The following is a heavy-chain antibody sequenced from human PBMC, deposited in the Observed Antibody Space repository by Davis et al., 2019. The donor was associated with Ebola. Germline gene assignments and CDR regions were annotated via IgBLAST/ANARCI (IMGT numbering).Heavy chain of an antibody. CDR2: VRSHGSDD. J-gene: IGHJ4*02. CDR1: GFTFSSYG. D-gene: IGHD3-9*01. CDR3: ARDVAGAWPLTGYYFDY. Sequence: GGSLRLSCAASGFTFSSYGMHWVRQAPGRGLEWVAFVRSHGSDDHYADSVKGRFTISRDNAKNSLYLQMNSLRDEDTAVYYCARDVAGAWPLTGYYFDYWGQGTLVTVSS. V-gene: IGHV3-30*02.